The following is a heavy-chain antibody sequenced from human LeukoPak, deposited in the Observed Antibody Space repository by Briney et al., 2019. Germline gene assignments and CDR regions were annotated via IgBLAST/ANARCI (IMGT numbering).Heavy chain of an antibody. CDR1: GFTFSSYG. J-gene: IGHJ4*02. CDR3: AKDRQLGYCSGGTCYRHLDY. CDR2: IWYDGSNK. V-gene: IGHV3-30*02. D-gene: IGHD2-15*01. Sequence: GGSLRLSCAASGFTFSSYGMHWVRQAPGKGLEWVAFIWYDGSNKYYADSVKGRFTISRDNSKNTLYVQMNSLRAEDTAVYYCAKDRQLGYCSGGTCYRHLDYWGQGTLVTVSS.